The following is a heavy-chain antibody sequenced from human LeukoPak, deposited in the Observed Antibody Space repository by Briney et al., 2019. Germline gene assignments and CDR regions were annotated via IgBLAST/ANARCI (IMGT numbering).Heavy chain of an antibody. CDR3: ARDWGTTGNGMDV. D-gene: IGHD3-16*01. J-gene: IGHJ6*02. V-gene: IGHV3-21*01. CDR2: ISSSSSYI. CDR1: GFTFGSYS. Sequence: GGSLRLSCAASGFTFGSYSMNWVRQAPGKGLEWVSSISSSSSYIYYADSVKGRFTISRDNAKNSLYLQMNSLRAEDTAVYYCARDWGTTGNGMDVWGQGTTVTVSS.